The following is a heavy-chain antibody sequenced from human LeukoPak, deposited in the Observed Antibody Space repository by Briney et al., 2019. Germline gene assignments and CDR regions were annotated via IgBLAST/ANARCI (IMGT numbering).Heavy chain of an antibody. CDR2: ISSSGSTI. CDR3: ARDLEAAGRDFDY. D-gene: IGHD6-13*01. CDR1: GFTFGSYE. J-gene: IGHJ4*02. Sequence: GGSLRLSCAASGFTFGSYEMNWVRQAPGKGLEWVSYISSSGSTIYYADSVKGRFTISRDNAKNSLYLQMNSLRAEDTAVYYCARDLEAAGRDFDYWGQGTLVTVSS. V-gene: IGHV3-48*03.